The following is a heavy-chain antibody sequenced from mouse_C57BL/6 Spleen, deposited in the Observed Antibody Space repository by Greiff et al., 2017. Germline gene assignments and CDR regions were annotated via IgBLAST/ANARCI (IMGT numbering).Heavy chain of an antibody. J-gene: IGHJ2*01. V-gene: IGHV5-9-1*02. CDR2: ISSGGDDI. D-gene: IGHD1-1*01. Sequence: EVQLVESGAGLVKPGGSLKLSCAASGFTFSSYAMSWVRQTPEKRLEWVAYISSGGDDIYYADTVKGRFTISRDTARNTLYLQMSRLKSEDTAMYYCTRVGTAVEGTYYFDYWGQGTTLTVSS. CDR3: TRVGTAVEGTYYFDY. CDR1: GFTFSSYA.